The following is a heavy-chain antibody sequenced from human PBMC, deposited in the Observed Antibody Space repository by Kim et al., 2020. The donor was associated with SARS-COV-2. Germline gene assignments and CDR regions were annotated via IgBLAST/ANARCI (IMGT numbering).Heavy chain of an antibody. V-gene: IGHV3-23*01. D-gene: IGHD2-21*01. CDR3: AKVRNVAYIRDSFDI. Sequence: ADSVKGRFTTSRDNAENTLYLEMTSLRAENTALYCCAKVRNVAYIRDSFDIWGQGTMVTVSS. J-gene: IGHJ3*02.